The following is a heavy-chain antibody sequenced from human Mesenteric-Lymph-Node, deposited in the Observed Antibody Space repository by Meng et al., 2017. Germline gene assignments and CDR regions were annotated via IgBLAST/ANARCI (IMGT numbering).Heavy chain of an antibody. J-gene: IGHJ5*01. CDR1: GEPISSTDYH. CDR2: IYYSGRR. Sequence: QVELTASGPGLVKPSQTLALTCTVLGEPISSTDYHWSWVRQPPGKGLEWIGYIYYSGRRYYNPSLKSRVTISVDTSKNQFSLKLSSVTAADTAVYYCNPYLSGGGLGSWGQGTLVTVSS. D-gene: IGHD3-10*02. CDR3: NPYLSGGGLGS. V-gene: IGHV4-30-4*01.